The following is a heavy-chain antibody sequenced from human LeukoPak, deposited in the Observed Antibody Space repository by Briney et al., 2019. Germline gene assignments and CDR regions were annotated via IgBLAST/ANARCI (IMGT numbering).Heavy chain of an antibody. CDR3: AKHSSSWYSTIDY. D-gene: IGHD6-13*01. CDR1: GDSITSYY. J-gene: IGHJ4*02. CDR2: IYYSGST. Sequence: PSETLFLTCTVSGDSITSYYWSWIRQPPGKGLEWIGYIYYSGSTNYNPSLKSRVTISVDTSKNQFSLKLSSVTAADTAVYYCAKHSSSWYSTIDYWGQGTLVTVSS. V-gene: IGHV4-59*01.